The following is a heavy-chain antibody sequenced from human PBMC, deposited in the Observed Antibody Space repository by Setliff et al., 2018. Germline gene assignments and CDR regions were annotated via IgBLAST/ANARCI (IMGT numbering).Heavy chain of an antibody. CDR2: IKPDGSER. V-gene: IGHV3-7*03. J-gene: IGHJ4*02. Sequence: GGSLRLSCAASEFTISGNWMSWVRQAPGKGLEWVANIKPDGSERYYVDSVKGRFTISRDNAKNSLYLQMNSLRVEDTAVYYCARDRVVVLAGRRGFYFDYWGQGTLVTVSS. D-gene: IGHD2-15*01. CDR1: EFTISGNW. CDR3: ARDRVVVLAGRRGFYFDY.